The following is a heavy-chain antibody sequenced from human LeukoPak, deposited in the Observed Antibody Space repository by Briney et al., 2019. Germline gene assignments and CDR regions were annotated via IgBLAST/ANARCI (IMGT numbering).Heavy chain of an antibody. CDR3: ARESPLYCSGGSCYSGYFQH. Sequence: SETLSLTCTVSGGSISSGGYYWRWIRQHPGKGLEWIGYIYYSGSTYYNPSLKSRVTISVDTSKNQFSLKLSSVTAADTAVYYCARESPLYCSGGSCYSGYFQHWGQGTLVTVSS. CDR1: GGSISSGGYY. D-gene: IGHD2-15*01. V-gene: IGHV4-31*03. CDR2: IYYSGST. J-gene: IGHJ1*01.